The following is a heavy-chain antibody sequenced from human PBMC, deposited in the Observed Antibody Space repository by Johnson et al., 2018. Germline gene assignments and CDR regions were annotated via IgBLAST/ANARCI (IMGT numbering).Heavy chain of an antibody. Sequence: VQLQQWGAGLLKPXETLFLTXAVYGGSFSGYYWSWIRQPPGKGLEWIGEIKHSGSINYSPSLKSRVTISIDTSKNQFSLKWTSVTAADTALYYCARDCPVRCYYYGMDVWGQGTTVTVSS. CDR3: ARDCPVRCYYYGMDV. D-gene: IGHD3-10*01. CDR1: GGSFSGYY. J-gene: IGHJ6*02. V-gene: IGHV4-34*01. CDR2: IKHSGSI.